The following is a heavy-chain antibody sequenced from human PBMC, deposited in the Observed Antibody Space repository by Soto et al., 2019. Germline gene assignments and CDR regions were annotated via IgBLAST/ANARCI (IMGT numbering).Heavy chain of an antibody. V-gene: IGHV3-11*01. D-gene: IGHD3-3*01. CDR3: AMFNFWSGYSHAPR. CDR2: ISSSGSTI. J-gene: IGHJ6*03. Sequence: GGSLRLSCAASGFTFSDYYMSWIRQAPGKGLEWVSYISSSGSTIYYADSVKGRFTISRDNAKNSLYLQMNSLRAEDTAVYYCAMFNFWSGYSHAPRWGTGTTVTVFS. CDR1: GFTFSDYY.